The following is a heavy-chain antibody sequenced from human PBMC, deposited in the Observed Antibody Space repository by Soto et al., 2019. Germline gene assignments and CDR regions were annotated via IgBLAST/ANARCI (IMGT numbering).Heavy chain of an antibody. Sequence: QVQLVESGGGVVQPGRSLRLSCAVSGFTVSTYGMHWVRQAPGKGLEGVAVISREGCTKYYADSVKGRFTISRDNSRNTLFLEMNSLRGDDMAVYYCTGEVASGYWGQGTLVTVSS. CDR2: ISREGCTK. CDR1: GFTVSTYG. D-gene: IGHD2-8*02. J-gene: IGHJ4*02. CDR3: TGEVASGY. V-gene: IGHV3-30*03.